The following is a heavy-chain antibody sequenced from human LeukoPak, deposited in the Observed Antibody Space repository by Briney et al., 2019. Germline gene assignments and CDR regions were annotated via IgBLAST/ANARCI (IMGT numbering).Heavy chain of an antibody. D-gene: IGHD2-2*01. J-gene: IGHJ6*02. CDR3: ARVRCSSTSCYLGMDV. V-gene: IGHV3-21*01. CDR2: ISSSSSDI. Sequence: KSGGSLRLSCAASGFTFRGYAMSWVRQAPGKGLEWVSSISSSSSDIYYADSVKGRLTTSRDNAKNSLYLQMNSLRAEDTAVYYCARVRCSSTSCYLGMDVWGQGTTVTVSS. CDR1: GFTFRGYA.